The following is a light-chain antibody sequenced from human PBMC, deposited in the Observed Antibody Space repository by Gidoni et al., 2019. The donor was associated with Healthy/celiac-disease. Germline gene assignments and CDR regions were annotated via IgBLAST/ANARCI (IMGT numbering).Light chain of an antibody. J-gene: IGLJ2*01. Sequence: SYELPPPLSVSLPLGPTARITCGGNNIGSKNVHLYQQKPGQAPVLVIYRDSNRPSGIPERFSGSNSGNTATLTISRDQAGDEDDYYCQVWDSSSYVVFGGGTKLTVL. CDR2: RDS. V-gene: IGLV3-9*01. CDR1: NIGSKN. CDR3: QVWDSSSYVV.